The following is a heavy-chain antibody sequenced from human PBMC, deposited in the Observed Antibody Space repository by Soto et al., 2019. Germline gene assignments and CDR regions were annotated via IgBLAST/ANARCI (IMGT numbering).Heavy chain of an antibody. D-gene: IGHD2-8*01. CDR1: GYTFTSYY. J-gene: IGHJ6*02. Sequence: QVQLVQSGAEVKKPGASVKVSCKASGYTFTSYYMHWVRQAPGQGLEWMGIINPSGGSTSYAQKFQGRVTMTRDTSTSTVYMELSSMRSEDTAVYYCARQARYCTNGVCSAYGMGVWGQGTTVTVSS. CDR2: INPSGGST. V-gene: IGHV1-46*01. CDR3: ARQARYCTNGVCSAYGMGV.